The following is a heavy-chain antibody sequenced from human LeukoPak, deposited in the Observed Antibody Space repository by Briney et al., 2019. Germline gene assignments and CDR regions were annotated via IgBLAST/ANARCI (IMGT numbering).Heavy chain of an antibody. D-gene: IGHD4-17*01. CDR1: GFTVSSNY. Sequence: GGSLRLSCAASGFTVSSNYMSWVRQAPGKGLEWVSVIYSGGSTYYADSVKGRFTISRDNSKNTLYLQMNSLRAEDTAVYYCARGVTTANYWYFDLWGRGTLVTVSS. CDR2: IYSGGST. V-gene: IGHV3-53*01. J-gene: IGHJ2*01. CDR3: ARGVTTANYWYFDL.